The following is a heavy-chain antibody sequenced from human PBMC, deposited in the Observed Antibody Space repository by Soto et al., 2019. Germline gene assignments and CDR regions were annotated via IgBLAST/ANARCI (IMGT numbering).Heavy chain of an antibody. D-gene: IGHD2-15*01. CDR1: GFTFSMYA. CDR3: AKTLDGGKYRVYKYYFDY. J-gene: IGHJ4*02. V-gene: IGHV3-23*01. Sequence: EVQVLESGGGLVQPGGSLRLSCAASGFTFSMYAMSWVRQAPGKGLEWVSAISDSGDGTYYADSVKGRFTISRDNSKNTLYLQMNSLRAEDTAVYYCAKTLDGGKYRVYKYYFDYWAREPWSPSPQ. CDR2: ISDSGDGT.